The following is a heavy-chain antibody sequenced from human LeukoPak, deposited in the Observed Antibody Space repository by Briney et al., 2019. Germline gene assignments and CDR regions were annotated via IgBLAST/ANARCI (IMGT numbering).Heavy chain of an antibody. CDR3: ARAQALWFGESDFDY. CDR2: IEEDGSEK. V-gene: IGHV3-7*05. Sequence: GGSLRLSCAASGFTFSSYWMTWVRQAPGKGLEWVASIEEDGSEKQYVDSVRGRFTISRDSAKNSLYLQMNSLRAEDTAVYYCARAQALWFGESDFDYWGQGTLVTVSS. J-gene: IGHJ4*02. D-gene: IGHD3-10*01. CDR1: GFTFSSYW.